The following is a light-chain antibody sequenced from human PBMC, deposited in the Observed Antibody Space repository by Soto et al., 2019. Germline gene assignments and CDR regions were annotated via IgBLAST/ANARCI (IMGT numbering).Light chain of an antibody. Sequence: SALTQPASVSGSPGQSITISCTGTSSDVGSYNLVSWYQQHPGKAPKLMIYEGSKRPSGVSNRFSGSKSGNTASLTISGLQAEDEADYYCCSYAGSSVGVVFGGGTKLTVL. V-gene: IGLV2-23*01. J-gene: IGLJ2*01. CDR3: CSYAGSSVGVV. CDR2: EGS. CDR1: SSDVGSYNL.